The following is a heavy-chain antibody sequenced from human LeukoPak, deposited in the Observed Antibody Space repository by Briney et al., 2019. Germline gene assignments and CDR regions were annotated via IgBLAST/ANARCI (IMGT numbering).Heavy chain of an antibody. CDR2: IYHSGST. Sequence: SGTLSLTCAVSGGSISSSNWWSWVRQPPGKGLEWIGEIYHSGSTNYNPSLKSRVTISVDTSKNQFSLKLSSVTAADTAVYYCARGDSSRWLHFDYWGQGTLVTVSS. CDR1: GGSISSSNW. V-gene: IGHV4-4*02. J-gene: IGHJ4*02. D-gene: IGHD6-13*01. CDR3: ARGDSSRWLHFDY.